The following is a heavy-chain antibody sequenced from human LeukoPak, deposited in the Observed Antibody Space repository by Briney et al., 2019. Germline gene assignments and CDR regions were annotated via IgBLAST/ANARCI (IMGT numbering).Heavy chain of an antibody. V-gene: IGHV1-69*05. D-gene: IGHD1-26*01. CDR1: GGTFSSYA. CDR3: ARDGGSYEGDYFDY. CDR2: IIPIFGTA. Sequence: GSSVKVSCKASGGTFSSYAISWVRQAPGHGLEWMGGIIPIFGTANYAQKFQGRVTITTDESTSTAYMELSSLRSEDTAVYYCARDGGSYEGDYFDYWGQGTLVTVSS. J-gene: IGHJ4*02.